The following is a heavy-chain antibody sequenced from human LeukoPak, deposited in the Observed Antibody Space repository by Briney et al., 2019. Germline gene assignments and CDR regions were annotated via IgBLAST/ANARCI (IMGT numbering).Heavy chain of an antibody. CDR3: ARASYSSGWYRSWWFDS. CDR2: IYTSGST. V-gene: IGHV4-4*07. J-gene: IGHJ5*01. CDR1: GGSISSYY. D-gene: IGHD6-19*01. Sequence: SETLSLTCTVSGGSISSYYWSWIRQPAGKGLEWIGRIYTSGSTNYNPSLRSRVTMSVDTSKNQFSLKLSSVTAADTAVYYCARASYSSGWYRSWWFDSWGQGTLVTVSS.